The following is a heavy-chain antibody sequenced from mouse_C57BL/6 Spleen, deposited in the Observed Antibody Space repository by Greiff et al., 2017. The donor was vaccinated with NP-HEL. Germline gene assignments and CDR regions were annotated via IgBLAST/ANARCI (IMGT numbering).Heavy chain of an antibody. CDR2: INPGSGGT. CDR3: ARVGYYAMDY. D-gene: IGHD3-3*01. V-gene: IGHV1-54*01. Sequence: VKLMESGAELVRPGTSVKVSCKASGYAFTNYLIEWVKQRPGQGLEWIGVINPGSGGTNYNEKFKGKSTLSADKSSSTSYMKLSSLTSEDSAVYFCARVGYYAMDYWGQGTSVTVSS. CDR1: GYAFTNYL. J-gene: IGHJ4*01.